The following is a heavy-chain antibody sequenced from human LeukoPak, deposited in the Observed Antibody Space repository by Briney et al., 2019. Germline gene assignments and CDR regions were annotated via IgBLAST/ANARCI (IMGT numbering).Heavy chain of an antibody. CDR1: GFTFSTYN. Sequence: GGSLRLSCEASGFTFSTYNMNWVRQAPGKRLEWVSSITSTSSYVFYADSVKGRFTISRDNAKNSLYLQINSLRAEDTAVYYCARGSIAVAVGKYYFDYWGQGALVTVSS. J-gene: IGHJ4*02. D-gene: IGHD6-19*01. V-gene: IGHV3-21*01. CDR2: ITSTSSYV. CDR3: ARGSIAVAVGKYYFDY.